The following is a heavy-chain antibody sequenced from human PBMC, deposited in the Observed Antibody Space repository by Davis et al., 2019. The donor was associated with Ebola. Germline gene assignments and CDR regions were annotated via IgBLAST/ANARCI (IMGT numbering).Heavy chain of an antibody. CDR1: GGSISSYY. Sequence: MPSETLSLTCTVSGGSISSYYWSWIRQPPGKGLAWIGYINYSGSTNYNPSLKSRVTISVDTSNNQFSLKLSSVTAADTAVYYCARWDYDFWSGYYTPNWFDPWGQGTLVTVSS. CDR3: ARWDYDFWSGYYTPNWFDP. J-gene: IGHJ5*02. CDR2: INYSGST. V-gene: IGHV4-59*08. D-gene: IGHD3-3*01.